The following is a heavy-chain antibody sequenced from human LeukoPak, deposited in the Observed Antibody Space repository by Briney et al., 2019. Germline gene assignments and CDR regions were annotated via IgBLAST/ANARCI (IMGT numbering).Heavy chain of an antibody. J-gene: IGHJ6*02. Sequence: VQPGKSLRLSCAASGFTFSSYGMQWVRQDPREGLEWVAVIWYDGSNNYYADTVKGRFNSSRDKSTNTLYLKMNSLRAEDTAVYYCARERFLEWLPRLRYYGMDVWGQGTTVTVSS. CDR1: GFTFSSYG. CDR3: ARERFLEWLPRLRYYGMDV. D-gene: IGHD3-3*01. CDR2: IWYDGSNN. V-gene: IGHV3-33*01.